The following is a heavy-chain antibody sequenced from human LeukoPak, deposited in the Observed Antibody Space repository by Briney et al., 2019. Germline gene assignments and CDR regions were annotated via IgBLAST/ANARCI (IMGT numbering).Heavy chain of an antibody. V-gene: IGHV1-46*01. CDR3: AREARSTNCYERAWLDP. J-gene: IGHJ5*02. CDR2: INPSGGST. Sequence: ASVKVSCKASGYTFTIYYIHWVRQAPGQGLEWMGIINPSGGSTSYAQKFQGRITMTRDTSTSTVYMELSSLRSEDTAVYYCAREARSTNCYERAWLDPWGQGTLVTVSS. D-gene: IGHD2-2*01. CDR1: GYTFTIYY.